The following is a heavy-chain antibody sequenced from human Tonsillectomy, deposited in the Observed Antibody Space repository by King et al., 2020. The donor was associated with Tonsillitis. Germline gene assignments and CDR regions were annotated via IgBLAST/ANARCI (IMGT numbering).Heavy chain of an antibody. V-gene: IGHV3-30*02. J-gene: IGHJ4*02. D-gene: IGHD3-22*01. CDR3: ATSGDYYDSSGYYYPPDY. CDR2: IRYDGSNK. CDR1: GFTFRSYG. Sequence: VQLVESGGGVVQPGGSLRLSCAAFGFTFRSYGMHWVRQAPGKGLEWVAFIRYDGSNKYYADSVKGRFTISRDNSKNTLYVQMNSLRAEDTAVYYCATSGDYYDSSGYYYPPDYWGQGTLVTVFS.